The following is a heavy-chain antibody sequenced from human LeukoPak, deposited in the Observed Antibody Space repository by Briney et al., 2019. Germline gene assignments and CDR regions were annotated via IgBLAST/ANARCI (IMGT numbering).Heavy chain of an antibody. V-gene: IGHV3-30*02. Sequence: GSLRLSCAASGFTFSSYGMHWVRQAPGKGLEWVAFIRYDGSNKYYADSVKGRFTISRDNSKNTLYLQMNSLRAEDTAVYYCAKEAYYDILTGYLGSPFDYWGQGTLVTVSS. J-gene: IGHJ4*02. CDR2: IRYDGSNK. CDR3: AKEAYYDILTGYLGSPFDY. D-gene: IGHD3-9*01. CDR1: GFTFSSYG.